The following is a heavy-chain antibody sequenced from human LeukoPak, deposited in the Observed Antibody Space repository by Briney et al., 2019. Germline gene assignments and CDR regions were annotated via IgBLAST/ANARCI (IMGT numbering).Heavy chain of an antibody. V-gene: IGHV4-39*07. CDR3: ARVNDRGYYDFWSGYPSLDY. Sequence: SETLSLTCTVSGGSISSGSYYWSWIRQPAGKGLEWIGSIYHSGSTYYNPSLKSRVTISVNTSKNQFSLKLSSVTAADTAVYYCARVNDRGYYDFWSGYPSLDYWGQGTLVTVSS. CDR1: GGSISSGSYY. D-gene: IGHD3-3*01. CDR2: IYHSGST. J-gene: IGHJ4*02.